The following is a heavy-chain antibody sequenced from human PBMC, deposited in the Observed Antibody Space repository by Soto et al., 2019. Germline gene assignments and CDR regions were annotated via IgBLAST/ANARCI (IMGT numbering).Heavy chain of an antibody. Sequence: ASVKVSCKASGYTFTGYYMHWVRQAPGQGLEWMGWINPNSGGTNYAQKFQGRVTMTRDMSISTAYMELSRLRSDDTAVYYCARDVLYYDFWAENYYYYGMDVWGQGTTVTVSS. J-gene: IGHJ6*02. V-gene: IGHV1-2*02. CDR2: INPNSGGT. D-gene: IGHD3-3*01. CDR3: ARDVLYYDFWAENYYYYGMDV. CDR1: GYTFTGYY.